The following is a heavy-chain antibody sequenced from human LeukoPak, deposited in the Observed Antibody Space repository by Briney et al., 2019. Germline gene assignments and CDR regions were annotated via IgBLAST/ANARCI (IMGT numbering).Heavy chain of an antibody. J-gene: IGHJ6*03. CDR3: ARDGVQKYQLLGGYYYYYYMDV. D-gene: IGHD2-2*01. V-gene: IGHV4-4*07. Sequence: PSETLSLTCTVSGGSISSYYWSWIRQPAGKGLEWIGRIYTSGSTNYNPSLKSRVTMSVDTSKNQFSLKLSSVTAADTAVYYCARDGVQKYQLLGGYYYYYYMDVWGKGTTVTVSS. CDR2: IYTSGST. CDR1: GGSISSYY.